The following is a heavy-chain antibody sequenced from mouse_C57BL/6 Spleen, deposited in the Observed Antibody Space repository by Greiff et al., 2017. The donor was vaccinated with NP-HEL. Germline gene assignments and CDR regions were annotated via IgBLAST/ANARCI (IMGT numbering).Heavy chain of an antibody. V-gene: IGHV1-53*01. CDR2: INPGNGGT. J-gene: IGHJ3*01. D-gene: IGHD1-1*01. CDR3: ARLGATVVG. Sequence: VQLQQSGTELVKPGASVKLSCKASGYTFTGYWIHWVKQRPGQGLEWIGNINPGNGGTNYNEKFKSKATLTVDKSSSTAYMQLSSLTSEDSAVYDGARLGATVVGWGQGTLVTVAA. CDR1: GYTFTGYW.